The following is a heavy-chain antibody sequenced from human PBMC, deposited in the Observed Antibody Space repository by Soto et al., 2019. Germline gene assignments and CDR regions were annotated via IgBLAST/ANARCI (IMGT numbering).Heavy chain of an antibody. CDR2: ISSGSATI. J-gene: IGHJ2*01. D-gene: IGHD6-6*01. CDR1: GFTFSSYS. CDR3: ARDSASYSTSSGSYWYFDL. Sequence: PGGSLRLSCAASGFTFSSYSMNWVRQAPGTGLEWVSYISSGSATIYYADSVKGRFTISRDNAKNSLYLQVSSLRDDDTAVYYCARDSASYSTSSGSYWYFDLWGRGTLVTVSS. V-gene: IGHV3-48*02.